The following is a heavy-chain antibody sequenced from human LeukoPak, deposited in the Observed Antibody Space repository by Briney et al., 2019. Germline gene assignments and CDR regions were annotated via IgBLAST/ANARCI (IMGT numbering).Heavy chain of an antibody. V-gene: IGHV1-46*01. J-gene: IGHJ6*02. Sequence: ASVKVSCKASGYTFTSYYMHWVRQAPGQGLGWMGIINPSGGSTSYAQKFQGRVTMTRDTSTSTVYMELSSLRSEDTAVYYCARDSYSSTAYYYYGMDVWGQGTTVTVSS. D-gene: IGHD6-13*01. CDR2: INPSGGST. CDR3: ARDSYSSTAYYYYGMDV. CDR1: GYTFTSYY.